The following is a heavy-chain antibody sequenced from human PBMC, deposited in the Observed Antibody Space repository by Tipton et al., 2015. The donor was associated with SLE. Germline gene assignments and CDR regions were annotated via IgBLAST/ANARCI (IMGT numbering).Heavy chain of an antibody. J-gene: IGHJ4*02. CDR1: GFTLSNYG. V-gene: IGHV3-30*02. CDR2: IWFDGSNE. D-gene: IGHD1-1*01. Sequence: SLRLSCAASGFTLSNYGMHWVRQAPGKGLEWVAIIWFDGSNEYFADSVKGRFTISRDNFKNTLYLQMNNLRTEDTAVYYCAKDRYGTSGYFESWGQGTLVTVSS. CDR3: AKDRYGTSGYFES.